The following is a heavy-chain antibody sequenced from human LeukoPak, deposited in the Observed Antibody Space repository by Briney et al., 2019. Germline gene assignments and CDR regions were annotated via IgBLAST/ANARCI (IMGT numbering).Heavy chain of an antibody. CDR1: GDPISGYSDY. V-gene: IGHV4-61*08. CDR3: AREYSGFDH. Sequence: PSETLSLTCTVSGDPISGYSDYKWTWIRQPPGKGLQWIGYVYYSGSTNYNPSLRGRVTISVDTSKNQFSLKLTSVTAADTAVYYCAREYSGFDHWGQGTLVTVSS. D-gene: IGHD1-26*01. J-gene: IGHJ4*02. CDR2: VYYSGST.